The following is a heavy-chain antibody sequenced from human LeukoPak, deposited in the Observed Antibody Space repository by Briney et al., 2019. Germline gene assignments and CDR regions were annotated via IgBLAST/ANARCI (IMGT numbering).Heavy chain of an antibody. J-gene: IGHJ4*02. CDR3: ARGRWLVPDY. Sequence: SATLSLPCAVYGGSFIGYYWSWIRQPPGKGLEWIGEINHSGSTNYNPSLKSRVTISVDTSKNQFSLKLSSVTAADTAVYYCARGRWLVPDYWGQGTLVTVSS. D-gene: IGHD6-19*01. CDR2: INHSGST. CDR1: GGSFIGYY. V-gene: IGHV4-34*01.